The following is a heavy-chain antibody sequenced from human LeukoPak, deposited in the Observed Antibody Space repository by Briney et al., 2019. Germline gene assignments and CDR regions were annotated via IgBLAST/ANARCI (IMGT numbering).Heavy chain of an antibody. D-gene: IGHD3-3*01. V-gene: IGHV1-2*02. Sequence: ASVKVSCKASGYTFTGYYMHWVRQAPGQGLEWMEWINPNSGGTNYAQKFQGRVTMTRDTSISTAYMELSRLRSDDTAVYYCARDRGYDFWSGYYLGYYGMDVWGQGTTVTVSS. J-gene: IGHJ6*02. CDR2: INPNSGGT. CDR3: ARDRGYDFWSGYYLGYYGMDV. CDR1: GYTFTGYY.